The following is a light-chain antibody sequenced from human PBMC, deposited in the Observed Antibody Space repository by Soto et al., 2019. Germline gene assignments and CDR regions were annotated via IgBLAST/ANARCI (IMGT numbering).Light chain of an antibody. V-gene: IGKV3D-20*01. Sequence: EIVLTQSPATLSLSPGERATLSCGASQSLSSSYLAWYQQKPGLAPRLLIYDASSRAPGIPDRFSGSGSGTDFTLTISRLEPEDFAVYYCQQYGSSPLTFCGGTKVEIK. J-gene: IGKJ4*01. CDR3: QQYGSSPLT. CDR1: QSLSSSY. CDR2: DAS.